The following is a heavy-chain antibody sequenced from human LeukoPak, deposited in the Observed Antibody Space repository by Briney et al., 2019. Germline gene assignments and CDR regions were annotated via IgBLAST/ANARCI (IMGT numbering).Heavy chain of an antibody. CDR1: GGTFSSYA. Sequence: SVKVSCKASGGTFSSYAISWVRQAPGQGLEWMGGIIPIFGTANYAQKFQGRVTITADESTSTAYMELSSLRSEDTAAYYCARDGYSSSSFTPFDYWGQGTLVTVSS. J-gene: IGHJ4*02. V-gene: IGHV1-69*13. CDR3: ARDGYSSSSFTPFDY. D-gene: IGHD6-6*01. CDR2: IIPIFGTA.